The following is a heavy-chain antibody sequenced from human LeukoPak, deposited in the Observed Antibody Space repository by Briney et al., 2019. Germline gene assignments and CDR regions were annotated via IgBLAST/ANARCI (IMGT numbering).Heavy chain of an antibody. CDR3: ARRRDLYSGSYYTFDY. CDR2: IYPGDSDA. D-gene: IGHD1-26*01. V-gene: IGHV5-51*01. J-gene: IGHJ4*02. Sequence: GESLKISCKGSGYSFTNYWIGWVRQMPGKGLKWMGIIYPGDSDARYSPTFQGQVTISADKSISTAYLQWSSLKASDTAMYYCARRRDLYSGSYYTFDYWGQGTLVTVSS. CDR1: GYSFTNYW.